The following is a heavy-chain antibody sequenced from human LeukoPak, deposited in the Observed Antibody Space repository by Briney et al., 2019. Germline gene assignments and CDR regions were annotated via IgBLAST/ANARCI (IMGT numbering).Heavy chain of an antibody. V-gene: IGHV3-7*03. CDR3: ASLIVVVPAAIYYFDY. CDR1: GFTFSSYG. Sequence: GGSLRLSCAASGFTFSSYGMSWVRQAPGKGLEWVANIKQDGSEKYYVDSVKGRFTISRDNAKNSLYLQMNSLRAEDTAVYYCASLIVVVPAAIYYFDYWDQGTLVTVSS. J-gene: IGHJ4*02. D-gene: IGHD2-2*01. CDR2: IKQDGSEK.